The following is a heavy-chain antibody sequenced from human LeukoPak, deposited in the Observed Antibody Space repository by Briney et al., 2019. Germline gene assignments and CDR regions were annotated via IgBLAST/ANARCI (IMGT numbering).Heavy chain of an antibody. D-gene: IGHD3-22*01. J-gene: IGHJ3*02. Sequence: GESRKISCKGSGYTFSSYWIGWVRQMPGKGLEWMGIIYPGDSDTRYSPSLQGQVTISADKSISTAYLQWSSLKASDTAMYYCAIYHYYDSSGYYYSPLDAFDIWGQGTMVTVSS. CDR1: GYTFSSYW. CDR3: AIYHYYDSSGYYYSPLDAFDI. V-gene: IGHV5-51*01. CDR2: IYPGDSDT.